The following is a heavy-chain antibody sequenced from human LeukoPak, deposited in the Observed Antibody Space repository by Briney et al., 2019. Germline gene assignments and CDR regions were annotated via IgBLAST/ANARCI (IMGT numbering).Heavy chain of an antibody. CDR2: ISTSGST. CDR1: GGSFSGYY. D-gene: IGHD6-19*01. Sequence: PSETLSLTCAVYGGSFSGYYCSWIRQPPGKGLEWIGYISTSGSTDYSPSLKSRVTISVDRSKNQCSLNLSSVTAADTAVYYCARHDEGSGWYRSYIDLWGRGTLVIVSS. CDR3: ARHDEGSGWYRSYIDL. V-gene: IGHV4-4*09. J-gene: IGHJ2*01.